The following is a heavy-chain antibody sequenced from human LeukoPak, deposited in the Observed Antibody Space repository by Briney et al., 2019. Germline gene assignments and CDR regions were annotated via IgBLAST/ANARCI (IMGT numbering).Heavy chain of an antibody. Sequence: PSETLSLTCTVSGGSTSSSSHYWGWIRQPPGKGLEWIGSMYYRGSTYHNPSLKSRVTISVDTSKNQFSLKLSSVTAADTAVYHCARVSGITMIVVVQSDGFDIWGQGTMASVSS. CDR2: MYYRGST. CDR3: ARVSGITMIVVVQSDGFDI. V-gene: IGHV4-39*07. J-gene: IGHJ3*02. D-gene: IGHD3-22*01. CDR1: GGSTSSSSHY.